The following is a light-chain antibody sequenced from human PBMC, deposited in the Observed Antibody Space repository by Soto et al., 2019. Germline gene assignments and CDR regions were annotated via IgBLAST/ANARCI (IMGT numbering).Light chain of an antibody. V-gene: IGKV1-12*01. Sequence: DIQMTQSPSSVSASVGDRVTITCRASQSITSWLAWYQQKPGKAPKLLISAAANLQSGVPSRFSGSGSGTDFTLTISSLQPEDFATYYCQQCNSFPLSFVQGTRLEIK. CDR3: QQCNSFPLS. J-gene: IGKJ5*01. CDR2: AAA. CDR1: QSITSW.